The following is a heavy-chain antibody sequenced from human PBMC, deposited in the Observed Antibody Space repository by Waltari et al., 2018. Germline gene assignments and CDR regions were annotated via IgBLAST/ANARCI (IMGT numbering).Heavy chain of an antibody. J-gene: IGHJ6*02. CDR1: GGSFSGYY. D-gene: IGHD6-6*01. CDR3: ARYSSSLYYYYGMDV. V-gene: IGHV4-34*01. Sequence: QVQLQQWGAGLLKPSETLSLTCAVYGGSFSGYYWSWIRQPPGKGLEWIGEINHSGRHNYNPSLKSRVTISVDTSKNQFSLKLSSVTAADTAVYYCARYSSSLYYYYGMDVWGQGTTVTVSS. CDR2: INHSGRH.